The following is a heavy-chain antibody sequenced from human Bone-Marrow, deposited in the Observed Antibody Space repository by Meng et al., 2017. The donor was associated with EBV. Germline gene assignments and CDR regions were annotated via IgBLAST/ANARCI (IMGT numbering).Heavy chain of an antibody. CDR3: ASESGRGFTPDY. J-gene: IGHJ4*02. V-gene: IGHV1-69*01. CDR1: GGTFRSDA. D-gene: IGHD3-10*01. CDR2: LIPMSDAP. Sequence: QVQWGPSGAEVKKPGSSVKVSCKTSGGTFRSDAISCVRQAPGQGLEWMGGLIPMSDAPHYAQKFQGRVTITADESTSTHYMDLSGLRSEDTAVYYCASESGRGFTPDYWGQGTLVTVSS.